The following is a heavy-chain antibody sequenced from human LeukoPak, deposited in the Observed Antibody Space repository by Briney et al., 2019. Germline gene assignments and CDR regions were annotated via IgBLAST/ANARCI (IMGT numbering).Heavy chain of an antibody. CDR2: IRRKGKNYAR. D-gene: IGHD6-13*01. CDR3: LKAAPFDY. CDR1: GFTFSGSA. J-gene: IGHJ4*02. V-gene: IGHV3-73*01. Sequence: PTGGSLRLSCAASGFTFSGSAMQWDRQASGKGGEGVGRIRRKGKNYARAYAGWGKGKSNIARDDANTAAYLQMNSLKTEDTAVYYCLKAAPFDYWGQGTLVTVSS.